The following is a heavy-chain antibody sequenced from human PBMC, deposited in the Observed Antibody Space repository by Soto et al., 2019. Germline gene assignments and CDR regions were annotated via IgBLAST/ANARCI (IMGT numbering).Heavy chain of an antibody. CDR3: ARPYYYDSSGYFRHYYGMDV. V-gene: IGHV3-53*04. J-gene: IGHJ6*02. D-gene: IGHD3-22*01. Sequence: PGGSLRLSCAASGFTVSSNYMSWVRQAPGKGLEWVSVIYSGGSTYYADSVKGRFTISRHNSKNTLYLQMNSLRAEDTAVYYCARPYYYDSSGYFRHYYGMDVWGQGTTVTVSS. CDR2: IYSGGST. CDR1: GFTVSSNY.